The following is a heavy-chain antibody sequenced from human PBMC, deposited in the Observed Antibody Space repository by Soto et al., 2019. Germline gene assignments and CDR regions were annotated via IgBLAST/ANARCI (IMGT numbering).Heavy chain of an antibody. J-gene: IGHJ4*02. CDR3: ARGHCSSTSRRRRGCTSIDY. V-gene: IGHV4-34*01. CDR1: GGSFSGYY. D-gene: IGHD2-2*01. CDR2: INHSGST. Sequence: SETLSLTCAVYGGSFSGYYWSWIRQPPGKGLEWIGEINHSGSTNYNPSLKSRVTISVDTSKNQFSLKLSSVTAADTAVYYCARGHCSSTSRRRRGCTSIDYWGQGTLVTVSS.